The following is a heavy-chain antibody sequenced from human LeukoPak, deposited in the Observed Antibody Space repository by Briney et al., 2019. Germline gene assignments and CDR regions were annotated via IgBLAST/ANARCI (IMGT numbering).Heavy chain of an antibody. Sequence: GGSLRLSCAASGFTFNSYSMNWVRQAPGTGPEWVANIKQDGSEKYYVDSVKGRFTISRDNAKNSLYLQMDSLRAEDTAVYYCARDKVVGATSLDYWGQGTLVTVSS. D-gene: IGHD1-26*01. J-gene: IGHJ4*02. CDR3: ARDKVVGATSLDY. V-gene: IGHV3-7*01. CDR1: GFTFNSYS. CDR2: IKQDGSEK.